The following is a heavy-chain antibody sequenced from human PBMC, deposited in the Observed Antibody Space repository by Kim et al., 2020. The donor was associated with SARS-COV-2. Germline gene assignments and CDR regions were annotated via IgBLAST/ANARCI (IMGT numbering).Heavy chain of an antibody. CDR3: ARVAWIQLWFFDY. V-gene: IGHV3-7*03. Sequence: GGSLRLSCVASGFTFSSYWMTWVRQAPGKGLEWVANIKQDGSEKYYVDSVKGRFTISRGNAKNSLYLQMNSLRAEDTAVYYCARVAWIQLWFFDYWGQGTLVTVSS. CDR2: IKQDGSEK. D-gene: IGHD5-18*01. J-gene: IGHJ4*02. CDR1: GFTFSSYW.